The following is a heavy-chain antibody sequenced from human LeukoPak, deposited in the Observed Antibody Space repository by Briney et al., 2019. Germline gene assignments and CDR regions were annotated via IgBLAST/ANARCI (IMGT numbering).Heavy chain of an antibody. J-gene: IGHJ4*02. CDR3: TRVPGVAMGDFDY. CDR1: GFTFDDYA. V-gene: IGHV3-9*01. D-gene: IGHD2-15*01. Sequence: PGGSLRLSCAASGFTFDDYATHWVRQAPGKGLEWVSGISWNSGSIGYADSVKGRFTISRDNAKNSLYLQMNSLRAEDTALYYCTRVPGVAMGDFDYWGQGTLVTVSS. CDR2: ISWNSGSI.